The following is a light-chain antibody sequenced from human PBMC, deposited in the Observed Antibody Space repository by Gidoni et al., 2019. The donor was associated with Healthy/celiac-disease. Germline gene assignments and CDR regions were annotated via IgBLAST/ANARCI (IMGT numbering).Light chain of an antibody. Sequence: EIVMTQSPATLSVSPGERATVSCRASQSIGSNLAWYQQKPGQPPRLLIYGASTRATGIPARFSGSGSGTEFTLTFSSLRSEDFAVYYCRQYYNWPFTFXXXTKLEIK. J-gene: IGKJ2*01. CDR3: RQYYNWPFT. V-gene: IGKV3-15*01. CDR2: GAS. CDR1: QSIGSN.